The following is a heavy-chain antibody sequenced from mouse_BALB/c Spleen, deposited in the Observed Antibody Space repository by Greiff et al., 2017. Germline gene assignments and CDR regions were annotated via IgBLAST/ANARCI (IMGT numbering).Heavy chain of an antibody. CDR3: ARYYRGAMDY. D-gene: IGHD2-12*01. J-gene: IGHJ4*01. Sequence: EVKLVESGGGLVKPGGSLKLSCAASGFTFSSYTMSWVRQTPEKRLEWVATISSGGGNTYYPDSVKGRFTISRDNAKNNLYLQMSSLRSEDTALYYCARYYRGAMDYWGQGTSVTVSS. CDR1: GFTFSSYT. V-gene: IGHV5-9*03. CDR2: ISSGGGNT.